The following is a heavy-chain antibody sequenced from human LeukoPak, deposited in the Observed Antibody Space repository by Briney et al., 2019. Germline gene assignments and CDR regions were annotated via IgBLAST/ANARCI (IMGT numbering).Heavy chain of an antibody. CDR3: ARDSSPAALPYMDA. D-gene: IGHD2-2*01. CDR2: IDDSGNT. V-gene: IGHV4-59*01. CDR1: GGSMKRSY. J-gene: IGHJ6*03. Sequence: PSETLSLTCLVSGGSMKRSYWTWIRQAPGKGLEWIGNIDDSGNTNYSPSLKSRVTISLDTSKNQFSLRVTSVTAADRGLYFCARDSSPAALPYMDAWGKGITVTVSS.